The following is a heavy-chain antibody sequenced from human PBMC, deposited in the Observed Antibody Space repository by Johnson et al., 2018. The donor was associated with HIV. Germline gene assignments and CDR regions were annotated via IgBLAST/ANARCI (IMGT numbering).Heavy chain of an antibody. V-gene: IGHV3-73*02. Sequence: VQLVESGGGLVQPGGSLKLSCAASGFSFSATAMHWVRQTSGKGLEWVGRIRSKAFSYSTAYTASLQGRLNISRDDSKNTAYLQMNSLKTEDTGVYYCTGTTLFRGRTTSGAFDIWGRGTVVTVSS. D-gene: IGHD1-7*01. CDR1: GFSFSATA. CDR3: TGTTLFRGRTTSGAFDI. CDR2: IRSKAFSYST. J-gene: IGHJ3*02.